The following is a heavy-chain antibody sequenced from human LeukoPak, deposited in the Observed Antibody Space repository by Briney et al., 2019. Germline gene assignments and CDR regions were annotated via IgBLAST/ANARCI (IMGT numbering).Heavy chain of an antibody. D-gene: IGHD3-10*01. CDR3: AIYAGSYPWFDP. J-gene: IGHJ5*02. CDR1: GGSFSGYY. Sequence: SETLSLTCAVYGGSFSGYYWSWIRQPPGKGLEWIGEINHSGSTNYNPSLKSRVTISVDTSKNQFSLKLSSVTAADTALYYCAIYAGSYPWFDPWGQGTLVTVSS. CDR2: INHSGST. V-gene: IGHV4-34*01.